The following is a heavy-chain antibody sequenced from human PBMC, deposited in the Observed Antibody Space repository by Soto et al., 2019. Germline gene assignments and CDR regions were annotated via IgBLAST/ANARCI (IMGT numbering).Heavy chain of an antibody. CDR1: GFTFSGYT. V-gene: IGHV3-21*01. J-gene: IGHJ4*02. Sequence: PGGSPRLSCAASGFTFSGYTMNWVRQAPGKGLEWVSSITSGSSYIYYADSVKGRFTISRDNAKNSLYLQINSLRAEDTAMYYCARSSFDYWGQGTLVTVSS. CDR3: ARSSFDY. CDR2: ITSGSSYI.